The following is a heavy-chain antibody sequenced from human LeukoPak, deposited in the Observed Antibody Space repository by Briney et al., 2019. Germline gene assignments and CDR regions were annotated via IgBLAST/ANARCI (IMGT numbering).Heavy chain of an antibody. CDR1: GGSISSYY. Sequence: SETLSLTCTVSGGSISSYYWSWIRQPAGKGLEWIGRIYTSGSTNYNPSLKSRVTMSVDTSKDQFSLKLSSVTAADTAVYYCARIRDYYDSSGYGVLFDYWGQGTLVTVSS. CDR2: IYTSGST. V-gene: IGHV4-4*07. CDR3: ARIRDYYDSSGYGVLFDY. J-gene: IGHJ4*02. D-gene: IGHD3-22*01.